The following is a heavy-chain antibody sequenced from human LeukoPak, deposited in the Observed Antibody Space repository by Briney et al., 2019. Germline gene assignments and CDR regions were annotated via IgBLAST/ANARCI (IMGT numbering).Heavy chain of an antibody. J-gene: IGHJ4*02. D-gene: IGHD6-19*01. Sequence: GGSLRLSCAASGFTFSSYSMNWVRQAPGKGLEWVSYISSSSSTIYYADSVEGRFTISRDNAKNSLYLQMNSLRAEDTAVYYCIVLAVAGTFGFDYWGQGTLVTVSS. CDR3: IVLAVAGTFGFDY. V-gene: IGHV3-48*01. CDR1: GFTFSSYS. CDR2: ISSSSSTI.